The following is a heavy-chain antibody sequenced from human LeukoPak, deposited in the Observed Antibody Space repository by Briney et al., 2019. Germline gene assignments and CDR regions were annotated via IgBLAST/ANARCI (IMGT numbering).Heavy chain of an antibody. CDR1: GGTFSSYT. CDR2: IIPILGIA. Sequence: GASVKVSCKASGGTFSSYTISWVRQAPGQGLEWMGRIIPILGIANYAQKFQGRVTITADKSTSTAYMELSSLRSEDTAVYYCARGPDSITIFGVVITDAFDIWGQGTMVTVSS. J-gene: IGHJ3*02. V-gene: IGHV1-69*02. CDR3: ARGPDSITIFGVVITDAFDI. D-gene: IGHD3-3*01.